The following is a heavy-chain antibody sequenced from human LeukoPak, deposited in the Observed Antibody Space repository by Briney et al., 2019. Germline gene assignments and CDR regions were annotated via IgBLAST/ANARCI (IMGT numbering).Heavy chain of an antibody. Sequence: GGSLRLSCAASGFTFSNYNMNWVRQAPGKGLEWVSSFLSSSSYIYYADSVKGRFTISRDNAKNSLYLQMDSLRAEDTAVYYCARGQVWYQLLYDYFDYWGQGTLVTVSS. D-gene: IGHD2-2*02. J-gene: IGHJ4*02. V-gene: IGHV3-21*01. CDR1: GFTFSNYN. CDR2: FLSSSSYI. CDR3: ARGQVWYQLLYDYFDY.